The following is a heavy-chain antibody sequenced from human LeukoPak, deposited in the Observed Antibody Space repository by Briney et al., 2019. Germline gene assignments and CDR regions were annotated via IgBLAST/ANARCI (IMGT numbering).Heavy chain of an antibody. CDR1: GYTLTELS. V-gene: IGHV1-24*01. D-gene: IGHD3-16*02. Sequence: ASVKVSCKVSGYTLTELSMHWVRQAPGKGLEWMGGFDPEDGETIYAQKFQGRVTMTEDTSTDTAHMELSSLRSEDTAVYYCATDSTLYPYYFDYWGQGTLVTVSS. J-gene: IGHJ4*02. CDR2: FDPEDGET. CDR3: ATDSTLYPYYFDY.